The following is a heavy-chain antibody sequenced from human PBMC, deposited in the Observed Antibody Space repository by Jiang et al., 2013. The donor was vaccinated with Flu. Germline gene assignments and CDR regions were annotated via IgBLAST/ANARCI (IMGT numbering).Heavy chain of an antibody. CDR3: ARAGTYDISGYRELGRAFDI. V-gene: IGHV3-7*01. J-gene: IGHJ3*02. D-gene: IGHD3-22*01. CDR2: IKEDGYAK. Sequence: QLVESGGGLVQPGGSLRLSCVVSGLTFSRSWMTWVRQAPGKGLEWVASIKEDGYAKYYVDSVKGRFAVSRDNANNSLYLQMNSLSAEDTAVYYCARAGTYDISGYRELGRAFDIWGQGTKVTVSS. CDR1: GLTFSRSW.